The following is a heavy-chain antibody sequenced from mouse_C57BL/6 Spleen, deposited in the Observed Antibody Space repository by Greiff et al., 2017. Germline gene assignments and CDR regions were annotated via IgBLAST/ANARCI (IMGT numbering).Heavy chain of an antibody. J-gene: IGHJ4*01. V-gene: IGHV1-55*01. Sequence: QVQLQQPGAELVKPGASVKMSCKASGYTFTSYWITWVKQRPGQCLEWIGDIYPGSGSTNYNEKFKSKATLTVDTSSSTAYMQLSSLTSEDSAVYYCARWDGYPYAMDYWGQGTSVTVSS. D-gene: IGHD2-3*01. CDR3: ARWDGYPYAMDY. CDR2: IYPGSGST. CDR1: GYTFTSYW.